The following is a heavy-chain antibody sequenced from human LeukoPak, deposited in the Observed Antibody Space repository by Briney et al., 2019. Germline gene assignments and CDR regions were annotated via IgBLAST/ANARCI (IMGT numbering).Heavy chain of an antibody. CDR1: GFTFSSYA. D-gene: IGHD3-9*01. CDR3: AKDPFLTGYFKGDY. Sequence: GGSLRLSCAASGFTFSSYAMSWVRQAPRKGLEWVSTISGSGGSANYADSVKGRFTISRDNSKNTLYLQMNSLRAEDTAVYYCAKDPFLTGYFKGDYWGQGTLVTVSS. CDR2: ISGSGGSA. V-gene: IGHV3-23*01. J-gene: IGHJ4*02.